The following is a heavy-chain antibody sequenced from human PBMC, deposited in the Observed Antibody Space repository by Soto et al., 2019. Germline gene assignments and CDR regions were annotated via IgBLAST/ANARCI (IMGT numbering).Heavy chain of an antibody. Sequence: SXRLSFAASGFTFNIYGMHWVRRAPDKGLEWVALISYDGSNQYYADSVKGRFTISRDNSKNTLFLQMNSLRADDTAVYYCAKDQASGQGSFDSWGQGTLVTVSS. V-gene: IGHV3-30*18. CDR2: ISYDGSNQ. CDR1: GFTFNIYG. J-gene: IGHJ4*02. CDR3: AKDQASGQGSFDS.